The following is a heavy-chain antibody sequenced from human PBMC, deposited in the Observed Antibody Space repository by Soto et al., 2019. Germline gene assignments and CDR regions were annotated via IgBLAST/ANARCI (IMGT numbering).Heavy chain of an antibody. CDR1: GFTFSSYG. J-gene: IGHJ4*02. D-gene: IGHD3-22*01. Sequence: VGSLRLSCAASGFTFSSYGMHGVRQAPGKGLEWVAVISYDGSNKYYADSVKGRFTISRDNSKNTLYLQMNSLRAEDTAVYYCAKDSYYYDSSGSFDYWGQRTLVTVSS. CDR3: AKDSYYYDSSGSFDY. CDR2: ISYDGSNK. V-gene: IGHV3-30*18.